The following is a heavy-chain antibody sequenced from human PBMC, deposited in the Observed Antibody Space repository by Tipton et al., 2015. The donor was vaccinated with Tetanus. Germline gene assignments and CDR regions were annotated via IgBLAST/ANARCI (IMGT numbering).Heavy chain of an antibody. CDR1: GFTFANYA. D-gene: IGHD1-14*01. CDR2: MSGSRLTP. J-gene: IGHJ6*04. V-gene: IGHV3-23*01. CDR3: AKEALGVLNL. Sequence: SLRLSCAASGFTFANYAMSWVRQAPGKGLEWVAAMSGSRLTPYYADSVKGRFTISRDNSKNTLSLQLNGLRADDSAIYYCAKEALGVLNLWGKGTTVAVSS.